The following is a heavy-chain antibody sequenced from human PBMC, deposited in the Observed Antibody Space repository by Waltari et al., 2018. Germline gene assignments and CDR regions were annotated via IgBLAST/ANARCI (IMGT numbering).Heavy chain of an antibody. J-gene: IGHJ4*02. Sequence: EVQLLESGGGLVLPGGSLRLSCAASGFTFHKYAMTWVRPAPGKGLELVSGIGSGGTTFYADSVKGQFTISRDNSKNTLYLQMNNLRAGDTAVYFCAKAGMATGTTRSYFDYWGQGALVTVSS. V-gene: IGHV3-23*01. CDR1: GFTFHKYA. CDR3: AKAGMATGTTRSYFDY. D-gene: IGHD1-1*01. CDR2: IGSGGTT.